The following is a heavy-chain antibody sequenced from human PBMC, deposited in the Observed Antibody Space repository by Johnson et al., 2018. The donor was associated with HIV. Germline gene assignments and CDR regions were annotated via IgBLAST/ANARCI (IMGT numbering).Heavy chain of an antibody. D-gene: IGHD5-24*01. J-gene: IGHJ3*02. Sequence: VQLVESGGGVVRPGGSLRLSCAVSGFTFDDYGMSWVRQVPGKGLEWVSGINWNGGSTGYADSVKGRFTISRYNGKNSLYLQMNSLRAEDTALYYCARGSRWLLWPGSSFDIWGQGTMVTVSS. CDR1: GFTFDDYG. CDR2: INWNGGST. CDR3: ARGSRWLLWPGSSFDI. V-gene: IGHV3-20*04.